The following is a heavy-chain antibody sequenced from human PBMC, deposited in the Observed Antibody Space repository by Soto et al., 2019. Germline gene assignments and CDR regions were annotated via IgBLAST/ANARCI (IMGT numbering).Heavy chain of an antibody. J-gene: IGHJ4*02. CDR2: IYYSGST. V-gene: IGHV4-39*01. Sequence: KPSETLSLTCTVSGGSISSSSYYWGWIRQPPGKGLEWIGSIYYSGSTYYNPSLKSRVTISVDTSKNQFSLKLGSVTAADTGVYYCARQSDGWPDFDYWCQGTLVTVSS. D-gene: IGHD6-19*01. CDR3: ARQSDGWPDFDY. CDR1: GGSISSSSYY.